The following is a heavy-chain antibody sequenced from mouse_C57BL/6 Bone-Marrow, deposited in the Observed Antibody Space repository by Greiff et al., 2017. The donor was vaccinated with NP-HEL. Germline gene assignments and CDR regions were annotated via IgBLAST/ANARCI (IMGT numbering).Heavy chain of an antibody. D-gene: IGHD2-5*01. V-gene: IGHV14-4*01. Sequence: EVQLQQSGAELVRPGASVKLSCTASGFNIKDDYMHWVKQRPEQGLEWIGWIDPENGDTEYASKFQGKATITADTSSNTAYLQLSRLTYEDTAVYYCTTYRNSAWFAYWGQGTLVTVSA. CDR3: TTYRNSAWFAY. CDR2: IDPENGDT. CDR1: GFNIKDDY. J-gene: IGHJ3*01.